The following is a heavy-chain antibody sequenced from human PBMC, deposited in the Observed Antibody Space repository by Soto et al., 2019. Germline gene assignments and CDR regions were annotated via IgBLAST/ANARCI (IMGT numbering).Heavy chain of an antibody. CDR1: GGSIYRSGYY. D-gene: IGHD2-15*01. J-gene: IGHJ4*02. Sequence: SETLSLTCTVSGGSIYRSGYYWGWIRQPPGRGLERIGNIDYNGVTYSNHSLKSRVTISRDTSKNQFSLKLTSVTAADTALYYCGKVLVGATGHTDSDSWGPGTLVTVSS. V-gene: IGHV4-39*01. CDR3: GKVLVGATGHTDSDS. CDR2: IDYNGVT.